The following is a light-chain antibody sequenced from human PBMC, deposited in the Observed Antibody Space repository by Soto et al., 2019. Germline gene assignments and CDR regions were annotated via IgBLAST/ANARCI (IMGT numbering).Light chain of an antibody. J-gene: IGKJ5*01. CDR2: GAS. CDR1: QTINNN. Sequence: EIVLTQSPGTLSLSPGERATLSCRASQTINNNVAWYQLKDGQVPRLVIYGASTRATGIPARFSGRGSGTDFTLTISSLEPEDFAVYYCQQRSSAITFGQGTRLEIK. CDR3: QQRSSAIT. V-gene: IGKV3-11*01.